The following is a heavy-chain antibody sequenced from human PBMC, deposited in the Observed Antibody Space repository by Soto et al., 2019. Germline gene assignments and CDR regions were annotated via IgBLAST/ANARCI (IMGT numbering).Heavy chain of an antibody. Sequence: EVQLLESGGGLVQPGGSLRLSCAASGFTFSSYAMSWVRQAPGKGLEWVSAISGSGGSTYYADSVKGRFTISRDNSKNTLYLQMNSLRAEDTAVYYCAKVCSTSCPYYYYYMAVWGKGTTVTVSS. CDR1: GFTFSSYA. CDR3: AKVCSTSCPYYYYYMAV. CDR2: ISGSGGST. D-gene: IGHD2-2*01. J-gene: IGHJ6*03. V-gene: IGHV3-23*01.